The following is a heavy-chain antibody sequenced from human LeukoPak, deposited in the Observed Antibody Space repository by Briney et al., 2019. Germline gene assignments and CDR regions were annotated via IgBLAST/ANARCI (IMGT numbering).Heavy chain of an antibody. CDR1: GGSFSGYY. D-gene: IGHD3-16*01. CDR2: INHSGST. CDR3: ARGGGTINFIDY. Sequence: SETLSLTCAVYGGSFSGYYWSWIRQPPGKGLEWIGEINHSGSTNYNPSLKSRVTISVDTSKNQFSLKLSSVTAADTAVYYCARGGGTINFIDYWGQGTLVTVSS. V-gene: IGHV4-34*01. J-gene: IGHJ4*02.